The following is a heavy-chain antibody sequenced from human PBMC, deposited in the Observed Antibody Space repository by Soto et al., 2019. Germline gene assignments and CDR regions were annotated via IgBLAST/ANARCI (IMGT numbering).Heavy chain of an antibody. CDR1: GQSFSGHT. CDR3: ARVSGIAVIPGELEDVHYDY. J-gene: IGHJ4*02. V-gene: IGHV4-34*01. D-gene: IGHD2-2*01. Sequence: QVQLQQWGAGRLKPSETLSLTCSVYGQSFSGHTWSWIRQSPGKGLEWIGEISQSGSTYYNPSPQPLVTVSADTSKPQFSLTLNSVTAADTGVFYCARVSGIAVIPGELEDVHYDYWGQGTLVSVSS. CDR2: ISQSGST.